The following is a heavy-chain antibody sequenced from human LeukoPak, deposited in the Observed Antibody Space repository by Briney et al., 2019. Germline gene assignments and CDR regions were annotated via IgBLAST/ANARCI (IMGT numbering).Heavy chain of an antibody. CDR2: IYYSGST. CDR1: GGSISSSSYY. D-gene: IGHD3-22*01. V-gene: IGHV4-39*07. J-gene: IGHJ4*02. Sequence: SSETLSLTCTVSGGSISSSSYYWGWIRQPPGKGLEWIGSIYYSGSTYYNPSLKSRVTISVDTSKNQFSLKLSSVTAADTAVYYCARDYDSSGLDYWGQGTLVTVSS. CDR3: ARDYDSSGLDY.